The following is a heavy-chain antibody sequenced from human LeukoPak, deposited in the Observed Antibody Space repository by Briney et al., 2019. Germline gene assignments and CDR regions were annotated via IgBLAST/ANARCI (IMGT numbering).Heavy chain of an antibody. D-gene: IGHD3-22*01. V-gene: IGHV3-74*01. Sequence: GGSLRLSCAASGFTFSNYWMHWVRQAPGKGLVWVSRINSDGSSTSYADSVKGRFTISRDNAKNSLYLQMNSLRAEDTAVYYCARRLYYYDSSGYYYYFMDVWGKGTTVTVSS. CDR2: INSDGSST. J-gene: IGHJ6*03. CDR1: GFTFSNYW. CDR3: ARRLYYYDSSGYYYYFMDV.